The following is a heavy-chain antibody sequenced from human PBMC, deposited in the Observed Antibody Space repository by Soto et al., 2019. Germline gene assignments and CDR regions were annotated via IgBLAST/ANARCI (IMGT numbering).Heavy chain of an antibody. D-gene: IGHD3-16*01. CDR1: GFTVSSNY. CDR2: IYSGGST. V-gene: IGHV3-53*01. CDR3: ARGGPSVRGLFDY. Sequence: EVQLVESGGGLIQPGGSLRLSCAASGFTVSSNYMSWVRQAPGKGLEWVSVIYSGGSTYYADSVKGRFTISRDNSKNTLYLRMNSLRAEDTAVYYCARGGPSVRGLFDYWGQGTLVTVSS. J-gene: IGHJ4*02.